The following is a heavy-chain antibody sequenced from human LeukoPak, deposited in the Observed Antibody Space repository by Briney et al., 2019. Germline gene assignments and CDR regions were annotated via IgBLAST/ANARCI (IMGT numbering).Heavy chain of an antibody. V-gene: IGHV4-39*01. CDR2: IYYSGST. CDR1: GGSISSDTSY. J-gene: IGHJ4*02. CDR3: ARRNYYFDY. Sequence: SETLSLTCTVSGGSISSDTSYWGWIRQPPGTGLEWVASIYYSGSTYYNPSLKSRVSISIDTSKNQFSLKLRSVTAADTAVYYCARRNYYFDYWGQGTLVTVSS.